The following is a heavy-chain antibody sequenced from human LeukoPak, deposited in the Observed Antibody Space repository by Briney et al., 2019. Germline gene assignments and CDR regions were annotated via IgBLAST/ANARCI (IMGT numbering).Heavy chain of an antibody. D-gene: IGHD2-2*01. CDR1: GGSFSGYY. J-gene: IGHJ4*02. V-gene: IGHV4-34*01. Sequence: SETLSLNCAVYGGSFSGYYWSWIRQPPGKGLEWIGEINHSGSTNYNPSLKSRVTISVDTSKNQFSLKLSSVTAADTAVYYCASSFRSTSRKFDYWGQGTLVTVSS. CDR3: ASSFRSTSRKFDY. CDR2: INHSGST.